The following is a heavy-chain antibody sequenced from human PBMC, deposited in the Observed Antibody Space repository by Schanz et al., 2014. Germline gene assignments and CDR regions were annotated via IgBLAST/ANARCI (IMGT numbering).Heavy chain of an antibody. CDR2: IDGKSTTV. Sequence: EADLVESGGGLIQRGESLRLSCSASGFSFSSYSMNWVRQAPGKGLEWLSYIDGKSTTVYYADSVKGRFTVSRDNARNSLYLHMNTLGAEDTAVYYCARDLPYCDGGKCYSDGFDIWGQGTLVTISS. CDR1: GFSFSSYS. V-gene: IGHV3-48*01. CDR3: ARDLPYCDGGKCYSDGFDI. D-gene: IGHD2-21*01. J-gene: IGHJ3*02.